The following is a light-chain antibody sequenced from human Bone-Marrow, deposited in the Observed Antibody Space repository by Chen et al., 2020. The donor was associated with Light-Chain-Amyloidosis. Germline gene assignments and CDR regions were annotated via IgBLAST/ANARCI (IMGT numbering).Light chain of an antibody. J-gene: IGLJ3*02. Sequence: SYVLTQPSSVSVAPGQPATIACGGNNIGSTSLHWYQQTPGQAPLLVVYDDSERPSGIPERLSGSNCGNTATLTISRVEAGDEADYYGQVWDRSSDRPVFGGGTKLTVL. V-gene: IGLV3-21*02. CDR3: QVWDRSSDRPV. CDR2: DDS. CDR1: NIGSTS.